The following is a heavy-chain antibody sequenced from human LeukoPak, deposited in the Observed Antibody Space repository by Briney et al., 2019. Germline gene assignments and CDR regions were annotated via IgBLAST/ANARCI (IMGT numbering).Heavy chain of an antibody. Sequence: PSETPSLTCAVYGGSFSGYYWSWIRQPPGKGLEWIGEINRSGSTNYNPSLKSRVTISVDTSKNQFSLKLSSVTAADTAVYYCARVSYGYGYYFDYWGQGALVTVSS. CDR3: ARVSYGYGYYFDY. D-gene: IGHD5-18*01. J-gene: IGHJ4*02. CDR2: INRSGST. V-gene: IGHV4-34*01. CDR1: GGSFSGYY.